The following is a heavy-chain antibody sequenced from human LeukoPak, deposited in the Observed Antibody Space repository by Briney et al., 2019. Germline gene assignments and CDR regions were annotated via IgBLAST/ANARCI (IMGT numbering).Heavy chain of an antibody. CDR1: GYTFTSYG. V-gene: IGHV1-18*01. CDR3: ARAQRGSGSYSYYYYGMDV. Sequence: ASVKVSCKASGYTFTSYGISWVRRAPGQGVEWMGWISAYNGNTNYAQKLQGRVTMTTDTSTSTAYMELRSLRSDDTAVYYCARAQRGSGSYSYYYYGMDVWGQGTTVTVSS. D-gene: IGHD3-10*01. CDR2: ISAYNGNT. J-gene: IGHJ6*02.